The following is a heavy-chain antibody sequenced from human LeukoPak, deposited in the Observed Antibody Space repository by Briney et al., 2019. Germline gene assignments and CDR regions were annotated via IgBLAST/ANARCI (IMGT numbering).Heavy chain of an antibody. CDR3: ARETGGSYPSEPHFDY. CDR1: GYTFTSYD. J-gene: IGHJ4*02. Sequence: ASVKVSCKASGYTFTSYDINWVRQATGQGLEWMGWMNPNSGNTGYAQKFQGRVTITRNTSISTAYMELSSLRSEDTAVYYCARETGGSYPSEPHFDYWGQGTLVTVSS. D-gene: IGHD1-26*01. V-gene: IGHV1-8*03. CDR2: MNPNSGNT.